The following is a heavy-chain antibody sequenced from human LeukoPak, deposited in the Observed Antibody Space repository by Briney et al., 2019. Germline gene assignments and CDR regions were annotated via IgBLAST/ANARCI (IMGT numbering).Heavy chain of an antibody. CDR2: FDPEDGET. D-gene: IGHD6-19*01. Sequence: ASVKVSCKVSGYTLTELSMHWVRQAPGKGLEWMGGFDPEDGETIYAQKFQGRVTMTEDTSTDTAYMELSSLRSEDTAVYYGATALYSSGWKFDYWGQGTLVTVSS. CDR1: GYTLTELS. CDR3: ATALYSSGWKFDY. V-gene: IGHV1-24*01. J-gene: IGHJ4*02.